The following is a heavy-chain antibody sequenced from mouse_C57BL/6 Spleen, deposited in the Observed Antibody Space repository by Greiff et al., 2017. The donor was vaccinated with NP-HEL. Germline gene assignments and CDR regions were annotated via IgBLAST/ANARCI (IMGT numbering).Heavy chain of an antibody. D-gene: IGHD2-4*01. Sequence: QVHVKQPGAELVKPGASVKLSCKASGYTFTSYWMHWVKQRPGRGLEWIGRIDPNSGGTKYNEKFKSKATLTVDKPSSTAYMQLSSLTSEDSAVYYCARGEGLRRGDYFDYWGQGTTLTVSS. CDR3: ARGEGLRRGDYFDY. CDR1: GYTFTSYW. V-gene: IGHV1-72*01. CDR2: IDPNSGGT. J-gene: IGHJ2*01.